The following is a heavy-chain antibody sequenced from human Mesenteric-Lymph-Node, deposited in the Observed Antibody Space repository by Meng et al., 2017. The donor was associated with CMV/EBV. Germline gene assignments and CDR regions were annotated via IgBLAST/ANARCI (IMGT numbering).Heavy chain of an antibody. CDR3: ARDSYGPNYYFFDN. V-gene: IGHV4-34*01. Sequence: SQTLSLTCAVYGESFSDYYWSWIRQSPGKGLEWIGEINHSRSANYNPSLKSRVTISVDTSKNQFSLKLSSVTAADTAVYYCARDSYGPNYYFFDNWGQGTLVTVSS. D-gene: IGHD4/OR15-4a*01. CDR1: GESFSDYY. J-gene: IGHJ4*02. CDR2: INHSRSA.